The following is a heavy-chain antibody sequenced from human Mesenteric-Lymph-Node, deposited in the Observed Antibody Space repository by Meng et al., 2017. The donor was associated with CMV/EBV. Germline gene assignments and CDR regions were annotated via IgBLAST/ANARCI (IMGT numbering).Heavy chain of an antibody. V-gene: IGHV3-74*01. D-gene: IGHD2-15*01. CDR3: ARDTPHNAFAP. CDR2: LDNFGRDI. Sequence: CAASGSGFNNYRMHGVRQSPGGGLVWLSRLDNFGRDIIYADSVKGRFTASRDNARNIIYLQMTSLRDEDTAVYYCARDTPHNAFAPWGQGALVTVSS. J-gene: IGHJ5*02. CDR1: GSGFNNYR.